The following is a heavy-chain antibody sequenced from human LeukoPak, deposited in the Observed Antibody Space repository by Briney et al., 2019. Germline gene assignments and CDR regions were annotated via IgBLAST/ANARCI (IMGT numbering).Heavy chain of an antibody. J-gene: IGHJ1*01. CDR1: GFSFSDHA. D-gene: IGHD4-17*01. CDR3: ATSYGDYAEYFQH. Sequence: PGGSLRLSCAASGFSFSDHAMSWVRLSPGKGLEWVSFISGSGSVTAYADSVKGRFTISRDNSKNTLSLLLSSLRVEDTAVYYCATSYGDYAEYFQHWGQGTLVTVSS. CDR2: ISGSGSVT. V-gene: IGHV3-23*01.